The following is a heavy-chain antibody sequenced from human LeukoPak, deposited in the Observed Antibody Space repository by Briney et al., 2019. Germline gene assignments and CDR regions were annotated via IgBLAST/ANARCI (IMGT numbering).Heavy chain of an antibody. J-gene: IGHJ2*01. CDR1: GGSISSNY. CDR2: IYSSGNT. CDR3: ARVWLSSGSNWYFDF. Sequence: PSETLSLTCTVSGGSISSNYWSWIRQPARRGQEFIGRIYSSGNTNYNPSLKSRVTMSVDTSKNQFSLLLHSVTAADTAVYYCARVWLSSGSNWYFDFWGRGTLVIVSS. D-gene: IGHD3-22*01. V-gene: IGHV4-4*07.